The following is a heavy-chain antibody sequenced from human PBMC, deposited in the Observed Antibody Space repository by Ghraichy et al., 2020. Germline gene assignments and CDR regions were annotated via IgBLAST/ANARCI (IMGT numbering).Heavy chain of an antibody. CDR2: INHSGST. D-gene: IGHD3-22*01. V-gene: IGHV4-34*01. Sequence: SETLSLTCAVYGGSFSGYYWSWIRQPPGKGLEWIGEINHSGSTNYNPSLKSRVTISVDTSKNQFSLKLSSVTAADTAVYYCARGGVYYYDSSGIPWGQGTLVTVSS. J-gene: IGHJ5*02. CDR3: ARGGVYYYDSSGIP. CDR1: GGSFSGYY.